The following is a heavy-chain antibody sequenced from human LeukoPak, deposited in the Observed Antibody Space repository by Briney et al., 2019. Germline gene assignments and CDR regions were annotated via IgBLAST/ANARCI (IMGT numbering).Heavy chain of an antibody. J-gene: IGHJ4*02. Sequence: GGSLRLSCAASGFIFSPYAMSWVRQAPGKGLEWVAGIAGGDDRFYADSVKGRFSVSRDNSKNTVDLQMNSLRVEDTAVYYCATSLFGAAAGFDYWGQGTLVTVSS. V-gene: IGHV3-23*01. CDR3: ATSLFGAAAGFDY. CDR1: GFIFSPYA. CDR2: IAGGDDR. D-gene: IGHD6-13*01.